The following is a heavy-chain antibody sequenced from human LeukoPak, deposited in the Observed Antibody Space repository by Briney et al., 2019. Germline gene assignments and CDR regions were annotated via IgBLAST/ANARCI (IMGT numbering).Heavy chain of an antibody. V-gene: IGHV4-34*01. J-gene: IGHJ4*02. CDR3: ARGARLGSYGHFDY. D-gene: IGHD5-18*01. CDR1: GGSFSGYY. Sequence: PSETLSLTCAVYGGSFSGYYWSWIRQPPGKGLKWIGEINHSGSTNYNPSLKSRVTISVDTSKNQFSLKLSSVTAADTAVYYCARGARLGSYGHFDYWGQGTLVTVSS. CDR2: INHSGST.